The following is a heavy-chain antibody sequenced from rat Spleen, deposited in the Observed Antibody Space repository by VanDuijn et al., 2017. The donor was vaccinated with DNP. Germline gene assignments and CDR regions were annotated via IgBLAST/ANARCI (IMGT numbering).Heavy chain of an antibody. D-gene: IGHD1-1*01. Sequence: EVQLVESGGGVVQPGRSLRLSCAASGFTFSDYYMAWVRQAPTKGLEWVAYISYDGGSTYYGDSVKGRFTISRANVKSTLYLQMNSLRSEDTATYYCAVYFYSGDNWFGYWGQGTLVTVSS. J-gene: IGHJ3*01. CDR3: AVYFYSGDNWFGY. CDR1: GFTFSDYY. V-gene: IGHV5-22*01. CDR2: ISYDGGST.